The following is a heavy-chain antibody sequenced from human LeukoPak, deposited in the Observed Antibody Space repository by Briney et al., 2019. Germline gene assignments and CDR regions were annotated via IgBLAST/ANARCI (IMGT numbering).Heavy chain of an antibody. CDR2: INYSGST. J-gene: IGHJ4*02. CDR3: ARTISGWYYFDY. D-gene: IGHD6-13*01. Sequence: SETLSLTCTVSGGSISGYYWSWIRQPPGKGLEWIGHINYSGSTDYKPSLKSRVTISVDTSKNQFSLKLSSVTAADTAVFYCARTISGWYYFDYWGQGTLVTASS. V-gene: IGHV4-59*08. CDR1: GGSISGYY.